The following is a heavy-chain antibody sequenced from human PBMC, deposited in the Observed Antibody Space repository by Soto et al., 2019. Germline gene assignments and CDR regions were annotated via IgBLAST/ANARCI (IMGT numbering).Heavy chain of an antibody. CDR3: GIPQAYQPLPYDY. Sequence: GGSLRLSCAVSGFTFSSYAMSWVRQAPGKGLEWVSSISRGGGGTYYADSVKGRFTISRDNSKNSLYLQMNNLRAEDTALYYCGIPQAYQPLPYDYWGQGTLVTVSS. D-gene: IGHD2-2*01. CDR2: ISRGGGGT. V-gene: IGHV3-23*01. J-gene: IGHJ4*02. CDR1: GFTFSSYA.